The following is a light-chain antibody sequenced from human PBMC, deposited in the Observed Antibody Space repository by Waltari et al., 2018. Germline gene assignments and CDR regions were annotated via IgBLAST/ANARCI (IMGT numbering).Light chain of an antibody. CDR1: QSVSTK. CDR2: GAS. V-gene: IGKV3-15*01. Sequence: ETVMTQSPSTLSLSPGDRATLYCRASQSVSTKLAGYQKKPGQAPRLLIYGASISATGIPARFSGRGAGTEFTRTISSLQSEDFAVYYCQQYNNWPPYIFGQGSQLEI. CDR3: QQYNNWPPYI. J-gene: IGKJ2*01.